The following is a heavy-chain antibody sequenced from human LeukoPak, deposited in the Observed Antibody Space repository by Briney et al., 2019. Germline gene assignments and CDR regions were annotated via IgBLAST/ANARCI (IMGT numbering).Heavy chain of an antibody. D-gene: IGHD1-26*01. V-gene: IGHV1-46*01. J-gene: IGHJ5*02. Sequence: ASVEVSCKASGYTFTSYYMHWVRQAPGQGLEWMGIINPSGGSTSYAQKFQGRVTMTRDTSTSTVYMELSSLRSEDTAVYYCARGGPLVVGATNWFDPWGQGTLVTVSS. CDR1: GYTFTSYY. CDR2: INPSGGST. CDR3: ARGGPLVVGATNWFDP.